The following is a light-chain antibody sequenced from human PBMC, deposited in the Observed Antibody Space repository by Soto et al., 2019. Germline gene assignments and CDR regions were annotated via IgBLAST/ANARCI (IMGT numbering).Light chain of an antibody. CDR1: QSVSSSY. J-gene: IGKJ1*01. CDR2: GAS. V-gene: IGKV3-20*01. Sequence: EIVLTQSPGPLSLSPGERATLSCRASQSVSSSYLAWYQQKPGQAPRLLIYGASSRATGIPDRFSVSGSGTDFTLTISRLEPEDFAVYYCQQYGSSPPTWTFGQGTKVEIK. CDR3: QQYGSSPPTWT.